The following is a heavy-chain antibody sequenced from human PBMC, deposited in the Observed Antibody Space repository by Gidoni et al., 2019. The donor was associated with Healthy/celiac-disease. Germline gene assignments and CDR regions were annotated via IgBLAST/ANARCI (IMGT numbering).Heavy chain of an antibody. CDR2: IYYSGST. V-gene: IGHV4-59*01. CDR1: GGSISSYY. D-gene: IGHD3-10*01. J-gene: IGHJ3*02. CDR3: ARTSLLWFGELLFGGYGAFDI. Sequence: QVQLQESGPGLVKPSETLSLTCTVSGGSISSYYWSWIRQPPGKGLEWIGYIYYSGSTNYNPSLKSRVTISVDTSKNQFSLKLSSVTAADTAVYYCARTSLLWFGELLFGGYGAFDIWGQGTMVTVSS.